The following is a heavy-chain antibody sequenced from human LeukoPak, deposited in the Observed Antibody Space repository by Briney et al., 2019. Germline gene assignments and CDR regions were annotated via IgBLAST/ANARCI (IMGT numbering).Heavy chain of an antibody. J-gene: IGHJ4*02. Sequence: GASVKVSCKASGYTFTGYYMHWVRQAPGQGLEWMGWINPNSGGTNYAQEFQGRVTMTRDTSISTAYMELSRLRSDDTAVYYCARDSYSSSWYLGYWGQGTLVTVSS. CDR3: ARDSYSSSWYLGY. CDR1: GYTFTGYY. V-gene: IGHV1-2*02. D-gene: IGHD6-13*01. CDR2: INPNSGGT.